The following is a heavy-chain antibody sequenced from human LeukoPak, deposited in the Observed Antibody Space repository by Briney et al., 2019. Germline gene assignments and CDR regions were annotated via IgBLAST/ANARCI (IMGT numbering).Heavy chain of an antibody. CDR2: ISSSSSYI. Sequence: PGGSLRLSCAASGFTFSSYSMNWVRQAPGKGLEWVSSISSSSSYIYYADSVKGRFTISRDNAKNSLYLQMNSLRAEDTAVYYCARDRDYYYGSGSYPFDYRGQGTLVTVSS. D-gene: IGHD3-10*01. CDR1: GFTFSSYS. V-gene: IGHV3-21*01. CDR3: ARDRDYYYGSGSYPFDY. J-gene: IGHJ4*02.